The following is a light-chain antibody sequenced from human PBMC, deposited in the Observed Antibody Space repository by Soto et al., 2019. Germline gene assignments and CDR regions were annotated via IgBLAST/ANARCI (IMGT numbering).Light chain of an antibody. Sequence: DIVITQSPDALAVSLGERATIHCKSSQSLLYRDTNTNYLGWFQQKPGQPPKLLLYWASTRQSGVPDRFTGSVSGTDFTLTISSRQAEDVAVYYCHQYSNIPHMFGQGTRVEIK. CDR2: WAS. CDR1: QSLLYRDTNTNY. J-gene: IGKJ1*01. CDR3: HQYSNIPHM. V-gene: IGKV4-1*01.